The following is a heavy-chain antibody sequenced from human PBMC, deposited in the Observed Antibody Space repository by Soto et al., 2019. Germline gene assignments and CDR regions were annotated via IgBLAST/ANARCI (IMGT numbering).Heavy chain of an antibody. D-gene: IGHD6-19*01. V-gene: IGHV4-31*03. CDR2: IYEMETT. CDR1: GGSVSSGDHY. J-gene: IGHJ5*01. CDR3: ARGLSGWYLFDS. Sequence: LSLTCTVSGGSVSSGDHYWTWMRQHPGKGLEWIGYIYEMETTNYNPSLESRVTISVGTSKNQVYLEVTSVTAADTAVYYCARGLSGWYLFDSWGQGTLVTVSS.